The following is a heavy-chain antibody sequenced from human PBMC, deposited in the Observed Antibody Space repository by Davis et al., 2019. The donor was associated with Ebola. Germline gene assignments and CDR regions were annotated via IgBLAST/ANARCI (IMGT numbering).Heavy chain of an antibody. J-gene: IGHJ2*01. D-gene: IGHD6-19*01. CDR2: IYYSGST. CDR3: ARGHSSGRSDL. Sequence: MPSETLSLTCAVYGASISSYYWSWIRQPPGKGLEWIGYIYYSGSTDYNPSLKSRVTISVDTSKNQFSLKLSSVTAADTAVYYCARGHSSGRSDLWGRGTLVTVSS. CDR1: GASISSYY. V-gene: IGHV4-59*01.